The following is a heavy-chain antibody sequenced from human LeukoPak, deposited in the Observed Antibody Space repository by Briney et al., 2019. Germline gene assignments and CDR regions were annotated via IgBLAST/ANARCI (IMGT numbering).Heavy chain of an antibody. J-gene: IGHJ4*02. CDR3: ARGLSSGWLPVYFDY. V-gene: IGHV4-59*01. CDR1: GGSISSYY. CDR2: IYNSGNT. D-gene: IGHD6-19*01. Sequence: PSETLPLTCTVSGGSISSYYWSWIRQPPGKGLEWIGFIYNSGNTNYNPSLKSRVTISVDTSKNQFSLKLRSVTAADTAVYYCARGLSSGWLPVYFDYWGQGTLVTVSS.